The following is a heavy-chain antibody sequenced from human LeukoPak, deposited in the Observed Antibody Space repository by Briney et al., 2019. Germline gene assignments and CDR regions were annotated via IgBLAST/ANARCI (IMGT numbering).Heavy chain of an antibody. J-gene: IGHJ4*02. V-gene: IGHV3-21*01. D-gene: IGHD3-3*01. CDR1: GFSFSDFG. CDR2: ISGHSRYI. Sequence: PGGSLRLSCAASGFSFSDFGMNWVRQAPGKGLEWVSSISGHSRYIYYADSVKGRFTISRDNAQTSLYLQMNSLRAEDSAVYYCARQYYDFWSGFYTADYYFDYWGRGTLVTVSS. CDR3: ARQYYDFWSGFYTADYYFDY.